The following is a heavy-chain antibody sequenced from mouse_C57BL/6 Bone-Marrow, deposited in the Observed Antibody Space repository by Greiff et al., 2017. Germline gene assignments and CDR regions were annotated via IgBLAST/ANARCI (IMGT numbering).Heavy chain of an antibody. CDR1: GYTFTNYW. J-gene: IGHJ1*03. V-gene: IGHV1-63*01. CDR2: IYPGGGYT. D-gene: IGHD2-3*01. Sequence: VQLQQSGAELVRPGTSVKMSCKASGYTFTNYWIGWAKQRPGHGLEWIGDIYPGGGYTNYNEKFKGKATLTADKSSSTAYMQVSSLTSEGAAIYYCARWGDGYWYFDVWGTGTTVTVSS. CDR3: ARWGDGYWYFDV.